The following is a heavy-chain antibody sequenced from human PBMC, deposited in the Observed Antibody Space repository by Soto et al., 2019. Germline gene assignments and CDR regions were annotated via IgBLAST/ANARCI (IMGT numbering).Heavy chain of an antibody. V-gene: IGHV1-8*01. CDR1: GYTFTSHD. D-gene: IGHD3-16*01. CDR3: ASDMSTT. J-gene: IGHJ5*02. Sequence: QVQLVQSGAEVKKPGASVKVSCKASGYTFTSHDINWMRQTTGQGLEWMGWMNPNSGHTNYAQKFQGRVTITRDTSISTAYMELTNLRSEHTAIYYCASDMSTTWGQGTLVTVSS. CDR2: MNPNSGHT.